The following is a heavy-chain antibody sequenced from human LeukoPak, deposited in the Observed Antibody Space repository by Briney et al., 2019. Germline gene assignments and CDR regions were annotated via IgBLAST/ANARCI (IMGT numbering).Heavy chain of an antibody. CDR1: GGSFSSFV. Sequence: ASVKVSCKASGGSFSSFVITWVRQAPGQGLEWMGRIIPVLGVSNFAQKFQGRVTITADKSTNTAHMELSRLESGDTAVYYCAASPWGSGYSSSWGQGTLVTVSS. CDR2: IIPVLGVS. CDR3: AASPWGSGYSSS. D-gene: IGHD3-22*01. V-gene: IGHV1-69*04. J-gene: IGHJ5*02.